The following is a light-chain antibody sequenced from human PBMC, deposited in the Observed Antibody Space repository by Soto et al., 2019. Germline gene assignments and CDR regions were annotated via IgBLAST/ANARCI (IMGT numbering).Light chain of an antibody. CDR2: AAS. CDR1: QGLRND. J-gene: IGKJ1*01. Sequence: AIQMTQSPSSLSASVGDRVTITCRASQGLRNDLGWYQQKPGKAPKLLIYAASSLQSGAPSRFSGSGSGTDFTLTISSLQPEDFATYYCLQDYNYPRTFGQGTKVEIK. CDR3: LQDYNYPRT. V-gene: IGKV1-6*01.